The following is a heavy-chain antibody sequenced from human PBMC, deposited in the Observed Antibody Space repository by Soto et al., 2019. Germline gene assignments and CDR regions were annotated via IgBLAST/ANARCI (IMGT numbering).Heavy chain of an antibody. Sequence: PGGSLRLSCAASGFTFSSYGMHWVRQAPGKGLEWVAVIWYDGSNKYYADSVKGRFTISRDNSKNTLYLQMNSLRAEDTAVYYCARGSYYYGSGSYPAPWGQGTLVTVSS. CDR3: ARGSYYYGSGSYPAP. D-gene: IGHD3-10*01. V-gene: IGHV3-33*01. J-gene: IGHJ5*02. CDR1: GFTFSSYG. CDR2: IWYDGSNK.